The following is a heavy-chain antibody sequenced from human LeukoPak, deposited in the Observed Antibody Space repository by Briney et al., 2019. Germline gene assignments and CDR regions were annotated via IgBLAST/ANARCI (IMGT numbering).Heavy chain of an antibody. CDR2: IKQDGSEK. CDR1: GFTFSYYW. Sequence: GGSLRLSCAASGFTFSYYWMSWVRQAPGKGLEWVANIKQDGSEKYYVDSVKGRFTISRDNAKNSLYLQMNSLRAEDTAVYYCAKVNPSYCSSTSCYSGYFDYWGQGTLVTVSS. J-gene: IGHJ4*02. D-gene: IGHD2-2*01. CDR3: AKVNPSYCSSTSCYSGYFDY. V-gene: IGHV3-7*03.